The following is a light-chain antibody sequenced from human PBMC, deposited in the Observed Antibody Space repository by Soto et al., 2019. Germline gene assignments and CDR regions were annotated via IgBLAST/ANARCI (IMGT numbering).Light chain of an antibody. CDR2: EVS. V-gene: IGLV2-8*01. Sequence: QSALTQPVSVSGSPGQSTTISCTGSSSDVSGYNYVSWYQHLPGKAPELMIYEVSKRPSGVPDRFSGSRSGNTASLTVSGLQAEDEADYYCSSYAGYNNYVFGAGTKVTVL. J-gene: IGLJ1*01. CDR1: SSDVSGYNY. CDR3: SSYAGYNNYV.